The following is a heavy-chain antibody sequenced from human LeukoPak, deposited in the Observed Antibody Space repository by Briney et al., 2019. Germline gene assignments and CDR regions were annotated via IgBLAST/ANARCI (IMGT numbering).Heavy chain of an antibody. CDR1: GFTFSSYA. J-gene: IGHJ4*02. CDR3: AKDLGGYYDSSGYPTHDY. V-gene: IGHV3-23*01. D-gene: IGHD3-22*01. CDR2: ISGSGGST. Sequence: GGSLRLSCAASGFTFSSYAMSWVRQAPGKGLEWVSAISGSGGSTYYADSVKGRFTISRDNPKNTLYPQMNSLRAEDTAVYYCAKDLGGYYDSSGYPTHDYWGQGTLVTVSS.